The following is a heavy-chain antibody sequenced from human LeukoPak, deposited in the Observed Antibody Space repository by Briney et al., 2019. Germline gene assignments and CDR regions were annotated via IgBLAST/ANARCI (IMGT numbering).Heavy chain of an antibody. Sequence: PGGSLRPSCAASGFTFSSYSMNWVRQAPGKGLEWVSSISSSSSYIYYADSVKGRFTISRDNAKNSLYLQMNSLRAEDTAVYYCARDRPLAIFGVVTPGLDYWGQGTLVTVSS. J-gene: IGHJ4*02. CDR3: ARDRPLAIFGVVTPGLDY. V-gene: IGHV3-21*01. CDR2: ISSSSSYI. CDR1: GFTFSSYS. D-gene: IGHD3-3*01.